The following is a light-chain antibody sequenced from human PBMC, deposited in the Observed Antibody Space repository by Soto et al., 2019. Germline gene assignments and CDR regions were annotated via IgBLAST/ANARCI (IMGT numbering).Light chain of an antibody. J-gene: IGLJ1*01. CDR2: EGS. CDR1: SSDVGSYNL. CDR3: YSYAGSSTPYV. V-gene: IGLV2-23*01. Sequence: QSALTQPASVSGSPGQSITISGTGTSSDVGSYNLVSWYQQHPGKAPKLMIYEGSKRPSGVSNRFSGSKSGNTASLTISGLQAEDEADYYCYSYAGSSTPYVFGTGTKLTVL.